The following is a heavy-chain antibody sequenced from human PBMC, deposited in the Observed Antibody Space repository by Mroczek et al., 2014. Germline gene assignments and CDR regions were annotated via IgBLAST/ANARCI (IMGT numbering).Heavy chain of an antibody. V-gene: IGHV1-18*01. CDR1: GYTFTSYG. Sequence: QVQLVQSGAEVKKPGASVKVSCKASGYTFTSYGISWVRQAPGQGLEWMGWISAYNGNTNYAQKLQGRVTMTTDTSTSTAYMELRSLRSDDTAVYYCARDPSPYDYVWKDAFDIWGQGTMVTVSS. D-gene: IGHD3-16*01. CDR2: ISAYNGNT. J-gene: IGHJ3*02. CDR3: ARDPSPYDYVWKDAFDI.